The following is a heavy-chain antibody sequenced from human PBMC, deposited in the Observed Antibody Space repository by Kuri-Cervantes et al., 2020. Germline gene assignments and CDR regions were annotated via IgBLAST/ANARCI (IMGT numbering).Heavy chain of an antibody. J-gene: IGHJ3*02. CDR2: ISGSGGST. CDR3: ARDRRAFCYYYDSSGFPVYDAFDI. V-gene: IGHV3-23*01. CDR1: GFTFSSYA. Sequence: GGSLRLSCAASGFTFSSYAMSWVRQAPGKGLEWVSAISGSGGSTYYADSVKGRFTISRDNSKNTLYLQMNSLRAEDTAVYYCARDRRAFCYYYDSSGFPVYDAFDIWGQGTMGTVSS. D-gene: IGHD3-22*01.